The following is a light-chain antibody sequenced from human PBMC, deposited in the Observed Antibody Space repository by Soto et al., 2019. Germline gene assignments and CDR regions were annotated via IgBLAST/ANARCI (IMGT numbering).Light chain of an antibody. V-gene: IGLV2-18*02. Sequence: QSALTQPPSVSGSPGQSVTISCTGTSSDVGYYNRVSWYQQPPGTAPKLMVFEVSNRPSGVPDRFSGSKSGNTASLTISGLQAEEEADYYCSSYTTSSTIVFGGGTKVTVL. CDR3: SSYTTSSTIV. CDR1: SSDVGYYNR. J-gene: IGLJ2*01. CDR2: EVS.